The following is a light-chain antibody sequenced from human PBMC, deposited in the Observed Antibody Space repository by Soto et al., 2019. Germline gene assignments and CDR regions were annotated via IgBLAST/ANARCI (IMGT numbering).Light chain of an antibody. CDR1: QSVGIL. Sequence: EIVMTQSRATLSVSPGDRATLSCRARQSVGILLAWYQQKPGQAPRLLIHGATTRATGIPARFSGSGSGTEVTLTVSSLQSEDFAFYYCQQYNDLPRTFGQGTKVDIK. J-gene: IGKJ1*01. CDR2: GAT. V-gene: IGKV3-15*01. CDR3: QQYNDLPRT.